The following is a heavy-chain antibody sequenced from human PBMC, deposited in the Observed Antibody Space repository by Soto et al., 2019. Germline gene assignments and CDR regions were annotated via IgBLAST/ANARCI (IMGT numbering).Heavy chain of an antibody. D-gene: IGHD3-22*01. Sequence: ESGGGLVEPGGSLRLSCAASGFTFTYAWMYWVRQAPGKGLEWVGRIKSKTDGGTTDYAARVKGRFTISREDSKDTLYLQMNSLKSEDTAVYYCNTGLGSSGSSIWGQGTMVTVSS. V-gene: IGHV3-15*07. J-gene: IGHJ3*02. CDR3: NTGLGSSGSSI. CDR2: IKSKTDGGTT. CDR1: GFTFTYAW.